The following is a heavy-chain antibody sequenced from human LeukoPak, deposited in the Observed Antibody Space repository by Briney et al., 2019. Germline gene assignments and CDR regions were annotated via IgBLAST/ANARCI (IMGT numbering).Heavy chain of an antibody. D-gene: IGHD2-15*01. CDR2: ISGSGGST. CDR3: VKDTVRMAATGDY. CDR1: GFIFNNYD. J-gene: IGHJ4*02. Sequence: GGSLRLSCVVSGFIFNNYDMSWVRQAPGKGLEWVSAISGSGGSTYYADSVKGRFTISRDNSKNTLYLQMNNLRVEDRAIYYCVKDTVRMAATGDYWGQGALVTVSS. V-gene: IGHV3-23*01.